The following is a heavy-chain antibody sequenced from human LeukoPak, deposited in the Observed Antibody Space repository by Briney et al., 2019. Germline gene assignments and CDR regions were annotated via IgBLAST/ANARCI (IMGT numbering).Heavy chain of an antibody. CDR1: GGSISSDDYY. D-gene: IGHD4-17*01. CDR3: ARVVGRTVTTPWFDP. J-gene: IGHJ5*02. CDR2: IYYSGST. Sequence: PSETLSLTCTVSGGSISSDDYYWSWVRQPPGKGLEWIGCIYYSGSTYYNPSLKSRVTISVDTSKNQFSLKLSSVTAADTAVYYCARVVGRTVTTPWFDPSGQGTLVTVSS. V-gene: IGHV4-30-4*01.